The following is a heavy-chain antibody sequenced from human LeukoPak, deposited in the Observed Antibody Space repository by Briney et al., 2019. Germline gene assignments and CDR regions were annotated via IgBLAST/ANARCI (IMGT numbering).Heavy chain of an antibody. D-gene: IGHD2-15*01. CDR2: IYYSGST. CDR1: GGSISSYY. J-gene: IGHJ3*02. Sequence: PSETLSLTCTVSGGSISSYYWSWIRQPPGKGLEWIGYIYYSGSTNYNPSLKSRVTISVDTSKNQFSLKLSSVTAADTAVYYCARSSRVVVVAAQLGSVFAFDIWGQGTMVTVSS. V-gene: IGHV4-59*01. CDR3: ARSSRVVVVAAQLGSVFAFDI.